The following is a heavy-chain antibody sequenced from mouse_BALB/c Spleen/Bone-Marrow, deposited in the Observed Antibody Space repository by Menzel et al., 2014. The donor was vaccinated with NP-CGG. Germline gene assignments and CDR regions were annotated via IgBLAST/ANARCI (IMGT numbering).Heavy chain of an antibody. CDR3: ARSLITTATYYFDY. J-gene: IGHJ2*01. CDR1: GFTFSSFG. Sequence: DVHLVESGGGLVQPGGSRKLSCAASGFTFSSFGMHWVRQAPEKGLEWVAYISSGSSTIYYADTVKGRFTISRDNPKNTLFLQMTSLRSEDTAMYYCARSLITTATYYFDYWGQGTTLTVSP. V-gene: IGHV5-17*02. D-gene: IGHD1-2*01. CDR2: ISSGSSTI.